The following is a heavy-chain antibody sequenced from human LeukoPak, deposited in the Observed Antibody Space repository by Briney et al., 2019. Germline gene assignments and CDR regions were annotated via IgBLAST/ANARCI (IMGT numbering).Heavy chain of an antibody. D-gene: IGHD2-15*01. Sequence: GGSLRLSCAASGFTFSSYAMSWVRQAPGKGLEWVSAISGSGGSTYYADSVKGRFTISRDNSKNTLYLQMNSLRAEDTAVYYCAKDREYCSGGSCYSDNWFDPWGQGTLVTVSS. CDR3: AKDREYCSGGSCYSDNWFDP. CDR2: ISGSGGST. V-gene: IGHV3-23*01. CDR1: GFTFSSYA. J-gene: IGHJ5*02.